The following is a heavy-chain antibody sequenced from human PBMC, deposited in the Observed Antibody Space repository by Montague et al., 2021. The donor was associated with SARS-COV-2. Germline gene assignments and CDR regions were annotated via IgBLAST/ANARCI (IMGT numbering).Heavy chain of an antibody. Sequence: CAISGDSVSSNSASWNWIRQSPSRGLEWLGRTYYRSWWRSQYPVSLESRITISGDTSKNQFSLQLNSVTPEDTAVYYCASPFYGNHWAFDVWGQGTMVTVSS. J-gene: IGHJ3*01. D-gene: IGHD3-3*02. V-gene: IGHV6-1*01. CDR1: GDSVSSNSAS. CDR3: ASPFYGNHWAFDV. CDR2: TYYRSWWRS.